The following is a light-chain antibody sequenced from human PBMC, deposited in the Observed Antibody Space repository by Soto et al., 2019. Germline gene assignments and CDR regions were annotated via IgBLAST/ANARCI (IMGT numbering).Light chain of an antibody. V-gene: IGKV1-5*01. CDR2: DAS. CDR1: QCISRW. Sequence: DIQMTQSPSTLSASVGDRVTITCRASQCISRWLAWYQQKPGKAPNVLVYDASTLQTGVPSRFSGSGSGTEFTLTISSLQPDDFAAYYCQQYYSYPWTFGQGTKVEIK. CDR3: QQYYSYPWT. J-gene: IGKJ1*01.